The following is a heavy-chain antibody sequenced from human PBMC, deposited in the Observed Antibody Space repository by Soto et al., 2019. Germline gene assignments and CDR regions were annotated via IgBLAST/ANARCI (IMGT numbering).Heavy chain of an antibody. D-gene: IGHD3-16*01. CDR1: GGSFGSSA. V-gene: IGHV1-69*01. CDR3: ARLRRDWGDAFDL. Sequence: QVQLVQSGADVKKPGSSVKVSCKASGGSFGSSAISWVRQAPAQGLEWMGEIIPVFDKANYAQNFQGRLTITADEPTGTVFMQLSSLRSEDTAGYFCARLRRDWGDAFDLWGLGTLVTVSS. J-gene: IGHJ3*01. CDR2: IIPVFDKA.